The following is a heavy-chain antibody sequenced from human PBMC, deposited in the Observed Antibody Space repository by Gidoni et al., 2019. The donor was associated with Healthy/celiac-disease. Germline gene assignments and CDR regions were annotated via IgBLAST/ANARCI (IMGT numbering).Heavy chain of an antibody. CDR2: IKSKTDGGTT. CDR1: GFTFSNAW. Sequence: EVQLVESGGGLVKPGGSLRLSCAASGFTFSNAWMSWVRQAPGKGLEWVGRIKSKTDGGTTDYAAPVKGRFTISRDDSKNTLYLQMNSLKTEDTAVYYCTTGEVPAAIPGGSGPSLDYYGMDVWGQGTTVTVSS. V-gene: IGHV3-15*01. D-gene: IGHD2-2*01. J-gene: IGHJ6*02. CDR3: TTGEVPAAIPGGSGPSLDYYGMDV.